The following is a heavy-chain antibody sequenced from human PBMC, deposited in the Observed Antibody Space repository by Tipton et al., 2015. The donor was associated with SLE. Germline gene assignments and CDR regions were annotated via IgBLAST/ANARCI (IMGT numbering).Heavy chain of an antibody. CDR3: ATGYDFQTGWFQH. CDR2: INHSGST. Sequence: LRLSCAVYGGSFSGYYWSWIRQPPGKGLEWIGEINHSGSTNYNPSLKSRGTISVDTSKNQFSLKLSSVTAADTAVYYCATGYDFQTGWFQHWGQGTLVTVSS. CDR1: GGSFSGYY. V-gene: IGHV4-34*01. J-gene: IGHJ1*01. D-gene: IGHD5-12*01.